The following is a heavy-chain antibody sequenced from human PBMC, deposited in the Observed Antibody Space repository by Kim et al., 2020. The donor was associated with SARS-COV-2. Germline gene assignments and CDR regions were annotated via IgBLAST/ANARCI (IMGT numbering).Heavy chain of an antibody. CDR3: ARDLAEVRGVAFDY. CDR2: IIPIFGTA. J-gene: IGHJ4*02. V-gene: IGHV1-69*13. CDR1: GGTFSSYA. D-gene: IGHD3-10*01. Sequence: SVKVSCKASGGTFSSYAISWVRQAPGQGLEWMGGIIPIFGTANYAQKFQGRVTITADESTSTAYMELSSLRSEDTAVYYCARDLAEVRGVAFDYWGQGTLVTVSS.